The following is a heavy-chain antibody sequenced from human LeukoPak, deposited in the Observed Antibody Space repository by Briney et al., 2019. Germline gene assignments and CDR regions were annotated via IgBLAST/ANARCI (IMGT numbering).Heavy chain of an antibody. D-gene: IGHD2-2*01. CDR3: AKDSGGGYQLLSMSYYYYYMDV. CDR2: IRYDGSNK. Sequence: GGSLRLSCAASGFTFSSYAMSWVRQAPGKGLEWVAFIRYDGSNKYYADSVKGRFTISRDNSKNTLYLQMNSLRAEDTAVYYCAKDSGGGYQLLSMSYYYYYMDVWGKGTTVTVSS. V-gene: IGHV3-30*02. CDR1: GFTFSSYA. J-gene: IGHJ6*03.